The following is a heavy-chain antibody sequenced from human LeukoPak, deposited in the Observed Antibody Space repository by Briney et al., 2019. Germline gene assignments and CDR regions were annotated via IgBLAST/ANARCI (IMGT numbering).Heavy chain of an antibody. V-gene: IGHV1-46*01. CDR3: ARDLGYCSGGSCYRNYYMDV. CDR2: INPSGGST. CDR1: GYTFTSYY. D-gene: IGHD2-15*01. J-gene: IGHJ6*03. Sequence: ASVKVSCKASGYTFTSYYMHWVRQAPGQGPEWMGIINPSGGSTSYAQKFQGRVTMTRDTSTSTVYMELSSLRSEDTAVYYCARDLGYCSGGSCYRNYYMDVWGKGTTVTVSS.